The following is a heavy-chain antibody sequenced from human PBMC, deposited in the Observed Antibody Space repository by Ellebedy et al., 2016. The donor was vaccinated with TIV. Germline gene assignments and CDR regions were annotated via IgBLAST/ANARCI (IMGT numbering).Heavy chain of an antibody. J-gene: IGHJ4*02. CDR1: GYTFTSYY. CDR3: ARVAAGGPGIDY. V-gene: IGHV1-46*01. Sequence: ASVKVSXKASGYTFTSYYMHWVRQAPGQGLEWMGIINPSGGSTSYAQKFQGRVTMTRDTSTSTAYMELSSLRSEDTAVYYCARVAAGGPGIDYWGQGTLVTVSS. D-gene: IGHD6-13*01. CDR2: INPSGGST.